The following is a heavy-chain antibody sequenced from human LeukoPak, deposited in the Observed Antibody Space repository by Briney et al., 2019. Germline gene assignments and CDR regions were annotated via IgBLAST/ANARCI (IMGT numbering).Heavy chain of an antibody. V-gene: IGHV4-34*01. CDR2: INHSGST. J-gene: IGHJ5*02. CDR3: ASAPLGYCSGGSCYSHLHNWFDP. CDR1: GGSFSGYY. D-gene: IGHD2-15*01. Sequence: SETLSLTCAVYGGSFSGYYWSWIRQPPGKGLEWIGEINHSGSTNYNPSLKSRVTISVDTSKNQFSLKLSSVTAADTAVYYCASAPLGYCSGGSCYSHLHNWFDPWGQGTLVTVSS.